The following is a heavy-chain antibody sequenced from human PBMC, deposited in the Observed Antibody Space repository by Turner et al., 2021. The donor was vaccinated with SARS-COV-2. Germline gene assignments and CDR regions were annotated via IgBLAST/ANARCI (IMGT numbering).Heavy chain of an antibody. Sequence: QVQLVESGGGGVKPGRSLRLSCAAPGFIFSSYGMDWVRQAQGKGLEWVAVIADDGNNKSYADSVKVRFTIARDNSKNTLYLKMNSLRAKDTAVYSWAKQLGLCSNPIYYFDYWGQGTLVTVSS. CDR1: GFIFSSYG. CDR2: IADDGNNK. V-gene: IGHV3-30*18. CDR3: AKQLGLCSNPIYYFDY. D-gene: IGHD4-4*01. J-gene: IGHJ4*02.